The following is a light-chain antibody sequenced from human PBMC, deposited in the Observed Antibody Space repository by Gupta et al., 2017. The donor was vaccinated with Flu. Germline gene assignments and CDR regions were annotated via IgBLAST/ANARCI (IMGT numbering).Light chain of an antibody. CDR2: GTN. CDR1: TGAVTSGNF. CDR3: LLYYGGDQPWV. J-gene: IGLJ3*02. V-gene: IGLV7-43*01. Sequence: QTVVTQEPSVTVSPGGTVTLTCDSSTGAVTSGNFPNWFQQKLGQAPRALIYGTNNKHSWTPARFSGSLLGGRAALTLSGVQPEDEADYYCLLYYGGDQPWVFGGGTKLTVL.